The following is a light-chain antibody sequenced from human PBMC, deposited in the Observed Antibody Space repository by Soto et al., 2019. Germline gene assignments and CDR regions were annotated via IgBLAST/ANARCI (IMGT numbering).Light chain of an antibody. CDR3: QQYNSYPT. Sequence: DIQMTQSPSTLSASVGDRVTITCRASESISSWLAWYQQKPGKAPKLLIYGASSLEGGVPSRFSGSGSGTEFTLTISSLQPDDFETYYCQQYNSYPTVGQGTKVEIK. J-gene: IGKJ1*01. V-gene: IGKV1-5*01. CDR1: ESISSW. CDR2: GAS.